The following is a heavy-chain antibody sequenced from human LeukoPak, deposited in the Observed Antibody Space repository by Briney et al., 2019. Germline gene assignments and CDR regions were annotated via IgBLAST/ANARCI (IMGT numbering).Heavy chain of an antibody. V-gene: IGHV4-61*01. D-gene: IGHD6-13*01. CDR1: GGSVSNNTYY. CDR3: ARVSVAGTGPDY. CDR2: TYYSGST. Sequence: SETLSLTCTVSGGSVSNNTYYWSWIRQPPGKGLEWIGCTYYSGSTTYNPSLKSRVTISVDTSKNQFSLRLNSVTAADTAVYYCARVSVAGTGPDYWGQGTLVTVSS. J-gene: IGHJ4*02.